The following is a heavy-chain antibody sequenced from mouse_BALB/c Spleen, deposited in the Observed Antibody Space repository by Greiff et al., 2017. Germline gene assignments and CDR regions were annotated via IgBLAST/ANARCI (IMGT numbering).Heavy chain of an antibody. V-gene: IGHV5-17*02. CDR2: ISSGSSTI. CDR1: GFTFSSFG. Sequence: EVKVVESGGGLVQPGGSRKLSCAASGFTFSSFGMHWVRQAPEKGLEWVAYISSGSSTIYYADTVKGRFTISRDNPKNTLFLQMTSLRSEDTAMYYCARGTSGGFDYWGQGTTLTVSS. CDR3: ARGTSGGFDY. D-gene: IGHD3-2*02. J-gene: IGHJ2*01.